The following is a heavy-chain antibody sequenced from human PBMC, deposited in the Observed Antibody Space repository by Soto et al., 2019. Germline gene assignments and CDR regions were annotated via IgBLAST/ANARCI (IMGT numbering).Heavy chain of an antibody. D-gene: IGHD2-15*01. V-gene: IGHV1-69*02. CDR2: IIPILGIA. CDR1: GGTFSSYT. CDR3: ARGGDCSGGSCYYPY. Sequence: QVQLVQSGAEVKKPGSSVKVSCKASGGTFSSYTISWVRQAPGQGLEWMGRIIPILGIANYAQKFQGRVTIAADKSTGTAYMELSSLRSEDTAVYYCARGGDCSGGSCYYPYWGQGTLVTVSS. J-gene: IGHJ4*02.